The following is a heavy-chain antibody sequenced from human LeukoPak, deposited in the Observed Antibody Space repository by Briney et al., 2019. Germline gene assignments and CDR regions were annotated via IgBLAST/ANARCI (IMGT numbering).Heavy chain of an antibody. CDR3: ARDRGWLVPDNWFDP. J-gene: IGHJ5*02. CDR2: INPSGGST. CDR1: GYTFTSYG. V-gene: IGHV1-46*01. D-gene: IGHD6-19*01. Sequence: GASVKVSCKASGYTFTSYGISWVRQAPGQGLEWMGIINPSGGSTSYAQKFQGRVTMTRDMSTSTVYMELSSLRSEDTAVYYCARDRGWLVPDNWFDPWGQGTLVTVSS.